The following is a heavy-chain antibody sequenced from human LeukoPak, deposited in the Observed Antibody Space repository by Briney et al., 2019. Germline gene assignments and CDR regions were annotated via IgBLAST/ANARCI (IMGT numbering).Heavy chain of an antibody. CDR3: AREVYYGSGRRYFDY. V-gene: IGHV4-31*03. CDR1: GDSISSGGHY. D-gene: IGHD3-10*01. CDR2: IYNSVST. Sequence: SETLSLTCTVSGDSISSGGHYWSWIRQHPGKGLEWIGYIYNSVSTYYNPSLKSRVIISDDASKNQFSLKLISVTAADTAVYYCAREVYYGSGRRYFDYWGQGTQVTVSS. J-gene: IGHJ4*02.